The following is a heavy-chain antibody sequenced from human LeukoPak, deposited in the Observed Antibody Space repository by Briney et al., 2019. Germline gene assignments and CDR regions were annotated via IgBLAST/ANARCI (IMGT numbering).Heavy chain of an antibody. CDR1: GFTVSSNY. CDR2: IYSGGST. J-gene: IGHJ4*02. V-gene: IGHV3-53*01. Sequence: GSVCCDGAASGFTVSSNYMSWVRQAPGKGLEWVSVIYSGGSTYYADSVKGRFTISRDNSKNTLYLQMNSLRAEDTAVYYCARGQWRVASFDYGGQGTLVTVSS. D-gene: IGHD6-19*01. CDR3: ARGQWRVASFDY.